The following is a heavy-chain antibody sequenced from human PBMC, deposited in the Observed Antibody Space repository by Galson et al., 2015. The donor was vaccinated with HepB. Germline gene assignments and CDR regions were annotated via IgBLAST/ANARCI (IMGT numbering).Heavy chain of an antibody. CDR3: AKKVIEYSSSSIFDY. V-gene: IGHV3-30*18. CDR2: ISYDGSNK. CDR1: GFTFSSYG. Sequence: SLRLSCAASGFTFSSYGMHWVRQAPGKGLEWVAVISYDGSNKYYGDSVKGRFTISRDNSKNTLYLQMNSLRAEDTAVYYCAKKVIEYSSSSIFDYWGQGTLVTVSS. D-gene: IGHD6-6*01. J-gene: IGHJ4*02.